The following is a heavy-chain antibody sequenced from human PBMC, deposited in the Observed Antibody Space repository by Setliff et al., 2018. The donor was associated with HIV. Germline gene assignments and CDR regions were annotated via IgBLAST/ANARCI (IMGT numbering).Heavy chain of an antibody. CDR3: AREGSPIYYFDY. Sequence: ASVKVSCKASGYTFTGYYMHWVRQAPGQGLEWMGWINPNSGGTNYAQMFQGRVTMTRDTSISTAYMEVSSLRSDDTAAYYCAREGSPIYYFDYWSQGTLVTVSS. D-gene: IGHD3-10*01. J-gene: IGHJ4*02. V-gene: IGHV1-2*02. CDR1: GYTFTGYY. CDR2: INPNSGGT.